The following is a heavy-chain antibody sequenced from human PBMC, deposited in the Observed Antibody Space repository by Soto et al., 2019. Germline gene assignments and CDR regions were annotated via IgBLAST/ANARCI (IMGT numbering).Heavy chain of an antibody. CDR2: ISGSALNT. Sequence: PGGSLRLSCAASGFTFSNYAMNWVRQAPGKGLEWVSGISGSALNTYYADSVEGRFAIFRDNSKNTVYLQMDSPRAEDTAVYYCAKSGYYDSSGNFDSWGRGTLVTVSS. J-gene: IGHJ4*02. CDR1: GFTFSNYA. CDR3: AKSGYYDSSGNFDS. V-gene: IGHV3-23*01. D-gene: IGHD3-22*01.